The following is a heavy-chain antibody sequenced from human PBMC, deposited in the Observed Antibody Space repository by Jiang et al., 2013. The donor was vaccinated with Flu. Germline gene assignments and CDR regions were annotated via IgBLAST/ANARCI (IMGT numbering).Heavy chain of an antibody. CDR3: TRDQPLGN. V-gene: IGHV3-49*04. CDR1: GFTFGDSA. Sequence: VQLVESGGGLVQPGRSLRLSCTASGFTFGDSAMSWVRQAPGKGLEWVGFIRSKASGGTAEYAASVKGRFTISRDDSKTIAYLQMNSLRTEDTAMYYCTRDQPLGNWGQGTLVTVSS. CDR2: IRSKASGGTA. J-gene: IGHJ4*02.